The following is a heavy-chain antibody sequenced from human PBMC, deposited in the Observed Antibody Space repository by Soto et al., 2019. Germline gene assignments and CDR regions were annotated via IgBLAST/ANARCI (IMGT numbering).Heavy chain of an antibody. CDR1: GFTFSSYG. Sequence: GGSLRLSCVGSGFTFSSYGMHWVRQAPGKGLECVAVISDTGSSHYYAASVEGRFTISRESSKNTLSLHMDRLRVEDTAVYYCAKDRGGDCPDNSCYFGADYWGQGTPVTVSS. V-gene: IGHV3-30*18. CDR2: ISDTGSSH. D-gene: IGHD2-2*01. CDR3: AKDRGGDCPDNSCYFGADY. J-gene: IGHJ4*02.